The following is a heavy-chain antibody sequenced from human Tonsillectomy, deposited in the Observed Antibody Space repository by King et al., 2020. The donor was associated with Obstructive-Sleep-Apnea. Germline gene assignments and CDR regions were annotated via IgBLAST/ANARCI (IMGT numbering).Heavy chain of an antibody. Sequence: VQLVESGGGLVQPGGSLRLSCAASGFTFSSYTMNWVRQASGKGLEWVSYISSSSRTIYNADSVKGRFTISIDNAKNSLYLQMNSLRAEDTAVYYCERSGIAAAGSFDYWGQGTLVTVSS. CDR1: GFTFSSYT. CDR3: ERSGIAAAGSFDY. CDR2: ISSSSRTI. V-gene: IGHV3-48*04. D-gene: IGHD6-13*01. J-gene: IGHJ4*02.